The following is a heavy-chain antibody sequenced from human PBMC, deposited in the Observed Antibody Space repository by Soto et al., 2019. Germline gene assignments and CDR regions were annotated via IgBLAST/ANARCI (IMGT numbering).Heavy chain of an antibody. J-gene: IGHJ4*02. CDR2: MNPDSGHT. Sequence: QVQLVQSGAEVRTPGASVKVSCKASGYTFTSYDINWVRXXXXXXXEWMGWMNPDSGHTGYVQKFQGRVTMTRNTXXSTAXMXLSXXXSXDTAVYYCARSGAGSNVNFDYWGQGTLVTVSS. D-gene: IGHD2-8*01. CDR3: ARSGAGSNVNFDY. V-gene: IGHV1-8*01. CDR1: GYTFTSYD.